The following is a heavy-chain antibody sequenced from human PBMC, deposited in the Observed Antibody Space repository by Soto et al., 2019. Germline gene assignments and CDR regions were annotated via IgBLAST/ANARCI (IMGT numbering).Heavy chain of an antibody. CDR3: VRIRYQLPSSVLWLDP. J-gene: IGHJ5*02. D-gene: IGHD3-16*01. CDR2: INHVGGT. CDR1: GGFLSESY. V-gene: IGHV4-34*01. Sequence: SETLSLTCAVYGGFLSESYWTWIRQPPGKGLEWIGEINHVGGTNYNPSLKSRVTMSVDTSQNQFSLRLISVTAADTAMYFCVRIRYQLPSSVLWLDPRGQGTPVTVSS.